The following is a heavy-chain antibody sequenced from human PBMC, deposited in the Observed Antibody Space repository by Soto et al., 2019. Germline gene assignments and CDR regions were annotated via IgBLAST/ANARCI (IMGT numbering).Heavy chain of an antibody. J-gene: IGHJ4*02. V-gene: IGHV3-33*01. CDR3: ARDYSSTGYGLNY. CDR2: IWYDGTKG. Sequence: GGSLRLSCEASGFAFSSYGMHWVRQAPGKGLEWVAVIWYDGTKGFYADSVKGRFIISRDNSKNTLYLQMMSLRAEDTSVYYCARDYSSTGYGLNYWGQGTLVTVSS. CDR1: GFAFSSYG. D-gene: IGHD6-25*01.